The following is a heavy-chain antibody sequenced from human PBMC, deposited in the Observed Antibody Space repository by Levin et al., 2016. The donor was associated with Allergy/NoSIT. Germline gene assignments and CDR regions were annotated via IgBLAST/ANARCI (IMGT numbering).Heavy chain of an antibody. D-gene: IGHD1-26*01. J-gene: IGHJ3*02. V-gene: IGHV4-34*01. CDR3: ARHRYRSWTFDI. Sequence: GSLRLSCAVYSGSFSGYSWSWIRQPPGKGLEWIGEINQRGSTKYNPSLKSRVTISVETSKNQFSLELTSVTAADTAVYYCARHRYRSWTFDIWGQGTMVTVSS. CDR2: INQRGST. CDR1: SGSFSGYS.